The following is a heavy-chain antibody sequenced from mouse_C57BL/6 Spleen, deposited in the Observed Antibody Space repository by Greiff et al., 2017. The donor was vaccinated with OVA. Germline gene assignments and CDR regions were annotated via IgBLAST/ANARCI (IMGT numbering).Heavy chain of an antibody. CDR2: ISDGGSYT. CDR3: AITGTDYYAMDY. CDR1: GFTFSSYA. J-gene: IGHJ4*01. V-gene: IGHV5-4*03. D-gene: IGHD4-1*01. Sequence: EVKLMESGVGLVKPGGSLKLSCAASGFTFSSYAMSWVRQTPEKRLEWVATISDGGSYTYYPDNVKGRFTISRDNAKNNLYLQMSHLKSEDTAMYYCAITGTDYYAMDYWGQGTSVTVSS.